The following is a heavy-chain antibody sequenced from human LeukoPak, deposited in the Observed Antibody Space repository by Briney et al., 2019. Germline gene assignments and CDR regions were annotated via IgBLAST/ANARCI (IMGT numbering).Heavy chain of an antibody. Sequence: PGGSLRLSCAASGFTFSSYSMNWVRQAPGKGLEWVSSISSSSSYIYYADSVKGRFTNSRDNAKNSLYLQMNSLRAEDTAVYYCARGSPEFGMLDYWGQGTLVTVSS. V-gene: IGHV3-21*01. CDR2: ISSSSSYI. J-gene: IGHJ4*02. CDR1: GFTFSSYS. CDR3: ARGSPEFGMLDY. D-gene: IGHD3-16*01.